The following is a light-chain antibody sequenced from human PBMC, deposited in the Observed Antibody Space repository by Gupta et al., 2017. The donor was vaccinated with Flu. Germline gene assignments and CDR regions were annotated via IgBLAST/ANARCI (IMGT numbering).Light chain of an antibody. CDR2: GAS. CDR1: QSVSSN. CDR3: QRNNNTPQLT. Sequence: ATLSVSPGESATLSCRASQSVSSNLAWYQQKPGQAPRPLIYGASTRDAGVPARFSGSGSGIGFTLSISSLQPEDFAVYYCQRNNNTPQLTFGGGTTVEVK. V-gene: IGKV3D-15*01. J-gene: IGKJ4*01.